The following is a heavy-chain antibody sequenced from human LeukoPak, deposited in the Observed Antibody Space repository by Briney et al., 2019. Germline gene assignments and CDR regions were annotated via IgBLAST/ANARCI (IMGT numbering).Heavy chain of an antibody. V-gene: IGHV3-7*01. J-gene: IGHJ4*02. CDR1: GFTFGSYW. Sequence: PGGSLRLSCVASGFTFGSYWMSWVRQAPGKGLEWVANIKQDETEKYYVDSVKGRFTVSRDNANNSLLLQMSYLGTEDTAVYYCVRGGAVSGSFDFWGQGTLVTVSS. CDR2: IKQDETEK. CDR3: VRGGAVSGSFDF. D-gene: IGHD1-26*01.